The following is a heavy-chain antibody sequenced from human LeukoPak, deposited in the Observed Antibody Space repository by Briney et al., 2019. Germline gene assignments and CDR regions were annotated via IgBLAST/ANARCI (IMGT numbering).Heavy chain of an antibody. V-gene: IGHV1-2*02. D-gene: IGHD1-26*01. CDR2: INPNSGGT. CDR1: GYTFSGYY. Sequence: ASVKVSCKASGYTFSGYYLHWVRQAPGQGLEWMGWINPNSGGTNYAQKFRGRVTMTRDTSINTAYMELSSLRSDDTAVYYCAGEIQILSVGAFDYWGQGTLVTVSS. J-gene: IGHJ4*02. CDR3: AGEIQILSVGAFDY.